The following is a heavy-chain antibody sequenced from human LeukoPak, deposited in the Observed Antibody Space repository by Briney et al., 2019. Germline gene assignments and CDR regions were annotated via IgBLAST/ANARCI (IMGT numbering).Heavy chain of an antibody. J-gene: IGHJ1*01. CDR2: ISGSGGST. CDR1: GFTFSSYG. V-gene: IGHV3-23*01. CDR3: AKDLSHYDILTGYYPEYFQH. Sequence: PGGTLRLSCAASGFTFSSYGMSWVRQAPGKGLEWVSAISGSGGSTYYADSVKGRFTISRDNSKNTLYLQMNSLRAEDTAVYYCAKDLSHYDILTGYYPEYFQHWGQGTLVTVSS. D-gene: IGHD3-9*01.